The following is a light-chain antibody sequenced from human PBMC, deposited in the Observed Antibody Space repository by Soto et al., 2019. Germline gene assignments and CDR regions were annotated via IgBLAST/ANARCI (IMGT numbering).Light chain of an antibody. CDR3: SSYTTSSTLGGI. CDR2: DVS. Sequence: QSVLTQPASVSGSPEQSITISCTGTSSDVGAYNYVSWYQQYPGKAPKLMIYDVSNRPSGVSNRFSGSKSGNTASLTISGLQAEDEADYYCSSYTTSSTLGGIFGGGTKVTVL. V-gene: IGLV2-14*01. CDR1: SSDVGAYNY. J-gene: IGLJ2*01.